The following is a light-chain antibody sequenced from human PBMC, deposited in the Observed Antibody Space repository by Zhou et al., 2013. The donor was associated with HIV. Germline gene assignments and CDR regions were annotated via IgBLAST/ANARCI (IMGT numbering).Light chain of an antibody. Sequence: EIVLTQSPGTLSLSPGERATLSCRASQSVNSTYLAWYQQKPGQAPSLLIFGASSRATGIPDRFSGSGSGTDFTLTITRLEPEDFTVYFCQQYGNSLTFGGGTKVEIK. CDR3: QQYGNSLT. CDR1: QSVNSTY. J-gene: IGKJ4*01. CDR2: GAS. V-gene: IGKV3-20*01.